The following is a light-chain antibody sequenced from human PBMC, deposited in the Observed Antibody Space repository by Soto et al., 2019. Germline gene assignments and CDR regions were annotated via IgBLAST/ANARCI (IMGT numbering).Light chain of an antibody. CDR3: CSSAAGYTYV. J-gene: IGLJ1*01. V-gene: IGLV2-11*01. CDR2: DVS. Sequence: QSALTQPRSVSGSPGQSVTISCTGSSSDVGGYNYVSWYQQHPGKAPKLMIYDVSKRPSGVPDRFSGSKSDNTASLTISGLQAEDEADYYCCSSAAGYTYVFGTGTKLTVL. CDR1: SSDVGGYNY.